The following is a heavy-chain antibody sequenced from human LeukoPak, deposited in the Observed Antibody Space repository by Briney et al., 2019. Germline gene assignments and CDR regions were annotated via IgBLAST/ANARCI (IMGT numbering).Heavy chain of an antibody. CDR1: GFIFNTYG. Sequence: GGSLRLSCAASGFIFNTYGMHWVRQAPGKGLEWVAFIRNDGSDKYYAVSVKGRFTISRDNSKNTLYLQMNSLRAEDTAVYYCAKGGSRESGAFDIWGQGTMVTVSS. CDR2: IRNDGSDK. D-gene: IGHD2-15*01. J-gene: IGHJ3*02. CDR3: AKGGSRESGAFDI. V-gene: IGHV3-30*02.